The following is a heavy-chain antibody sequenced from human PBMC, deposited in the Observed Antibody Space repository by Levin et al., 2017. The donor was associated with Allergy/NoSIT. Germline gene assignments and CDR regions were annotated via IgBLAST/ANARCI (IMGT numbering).Heavy chain of an antibody. Sequence: GGSLRLSCAASGFTFSSYSMNWVRQAPGKGLEWVSSISSSSSYIYYADSVKGRFTISRDNAKNSLYLQMNSLRAEDTAVYYCARDRPGQQQLVGGGMDGWGQGTTVTVSS. CDR3: ARDRPGQQQLVGGGMDG. CDR1: GFTFSSYS. D-gene: IGHD6-13*01. J-gene: IGHJ6*02. V-gene: IGHV3-21*01. CDR2: ISSSSSYI.